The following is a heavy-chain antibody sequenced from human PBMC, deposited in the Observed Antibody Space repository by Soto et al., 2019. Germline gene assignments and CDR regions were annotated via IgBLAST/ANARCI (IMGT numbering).Heavy chain of an antibody. V-gene: IGHV4-34*01. D-gene: IGHD5-18*01. CDR3: ARGDTAMVFDY. CDR1: GGSFSGYY. CDR2: INHSGST. J-gene: IGHJ4*02. Sequence: SETLSLTCAVYGGSFSGYYWSWIRQPPGKGLEWIGEINHSGSTNYNPSLKSRVTISVDTSKNQFSLKLSSVTAADTAVYYCARGDTAMVFDYWGQGTLVTVSS.